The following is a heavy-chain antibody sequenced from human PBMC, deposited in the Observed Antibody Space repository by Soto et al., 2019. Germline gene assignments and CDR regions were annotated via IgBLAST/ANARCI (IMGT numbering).Heavy chain of an antibody. D-gene: IGHD3-3*01. CDR3: ARPVLRFFDYMDV. CDR1: GGSISSSSYY. V-gene: IGHV4-39*01. CDR2: IYYSGST. J-gene: IGHJ6*03. Sequence: ETLSLTCTVSGGSISSSSYYWGWIRQPPGKGLEWIGSIYYSGSTYYNPSLKSRVTISVDTSKNQFSLKLSSVTAADTAVYYCARPVLRFFDYMDVWGKGTTVTVSS.